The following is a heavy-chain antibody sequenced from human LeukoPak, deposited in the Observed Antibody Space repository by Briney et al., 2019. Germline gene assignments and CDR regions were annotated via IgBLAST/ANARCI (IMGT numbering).Heavy chain of an antibody. V-gene: IGHV3-21*01. CDR2: IGSSSSYI. J-gene: IGHJ4*02. Sequence: GGSLRLSCAASGFTFSSYSMNWVRQAPGKGLEWVSSIGSSSSYIYYADSVKGRFTISRDNAKNSLYLQMNSLRAEDTAVYYCARLGWAVAGRLEFEYWGQGTLVTVSS. CDR1: GFTFSSYS. D-gene: IGHD6-19*01. CDR3: ARLGWAVAGRLEFEY.